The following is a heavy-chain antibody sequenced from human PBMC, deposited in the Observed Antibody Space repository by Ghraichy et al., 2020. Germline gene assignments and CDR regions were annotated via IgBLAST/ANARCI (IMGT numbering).Heavy chain of an antibody. CDR3: ARSLLGGLDY. Sequence: SQTLSLTCAVSGDTLSSNSVTWNWIRQSPSRGLEWLGRTYYRSKWYNGYAVSVKSRISVNPDTSKNQFSLQLNSVTPEDTAIYYCARSLLGGLDYWGQGILVTVSS. V-gene: IGHV6-1*01. CDR1: GDTLSSNSVT. J-gene: IGHJ4*02. CDR2: TYYRSKWYN. D-gene: IGHD6-25*01.